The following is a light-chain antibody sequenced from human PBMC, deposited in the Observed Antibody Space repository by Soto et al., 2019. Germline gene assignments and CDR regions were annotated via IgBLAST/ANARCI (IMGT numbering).Light chain of an antibody. J-gene: IGLJ3*02. CDR1: SSNIGAGYD. CDR3: QSYDNSLSAWV. V-gene: IGLV1-40*01. Sequence: QSVLTQPPSESGAPGQRVTISCTGSSSNIGAGYDVHWYQQLPGTAPKLLIYGNNNRPSGVPDRFSGSKSGTSASLAITGLQAEDEGDYYCQSYDNSLSAWVFGGGTKVTVL. CDR2: GNN.